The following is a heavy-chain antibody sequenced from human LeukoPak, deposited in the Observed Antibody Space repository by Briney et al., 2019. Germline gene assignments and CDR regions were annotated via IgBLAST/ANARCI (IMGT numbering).Heavy chain of an antibody. CDR1: GFTFNNAW. CDR3: TKGMATISY. J-gene: IGHJ4*02. CDR2: IKTKTDGGTI. V-gene: IGHV3-15*01. Sequence: GGSLRLSCAASGFTFNNAWMSWVRQAPGKGLEWVGRIKTKTDGGTIDYAAPVNGRFTISRDDSKNTLYLQMNSLKTEDTAVYYCTKGMATISYWGQGTLVTVSS. D-gene: IGHD5-24*01.